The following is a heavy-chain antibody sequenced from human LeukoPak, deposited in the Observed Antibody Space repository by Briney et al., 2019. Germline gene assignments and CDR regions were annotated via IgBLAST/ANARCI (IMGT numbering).Heavy chain of an antibody. D-gene: IGHD3-10*01. J-gene: IGHJ4*02. CDR1: GFTFRSYH. V-gene: IGHV3-21*01. CDR2: ISSSSTYI. CDR3: ARDSYDSGSYYNV. Sequence: PGGSLRLSCAASGFTFRSYHMNWVRQAPGKGLEWVSSISSSSTYIYYADSVNGRFTISRDNAKNSLYLQMNSLRAEDTAVYYCARDSYDSGSYYNVWGQGTLVTVSS.